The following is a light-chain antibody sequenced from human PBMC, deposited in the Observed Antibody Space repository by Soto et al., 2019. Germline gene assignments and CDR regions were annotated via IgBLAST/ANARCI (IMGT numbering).Light chain of an antibody. CDR2: DVT. V-gene: IGLV2-14*03. J-gene: IGLJ1*01. Sequence: QSVLTQPASVSGSPGQSITISCTGTSNDVGAYNYVSLYQHHPGKVPKLLIYDVTNRPSGVSDRFSGSKSGNTASLTISGLHAEDEADYYCCSYSRTSPYVFGTWTKLTVL. CDR3: CSYSRTSPYV. CDR1: SNDVGAYNY.